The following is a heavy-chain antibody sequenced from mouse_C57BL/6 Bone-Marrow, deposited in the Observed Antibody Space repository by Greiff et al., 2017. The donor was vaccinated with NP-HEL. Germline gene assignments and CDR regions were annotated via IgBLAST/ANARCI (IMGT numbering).Heavy chain of an antibody. CDR2: IYPGDGDT. CDR1: GYAFSSYW. CDR3: ARPLDSSGAWFAY. Sequence: QVHVKQSGAELVKPGASVKISCKASGYAFSSYWMNWVKQRPGKGLEWIGQIYPGDGDTNYNGKFKGKATLTADKSSSTAYMQLSSLTSEDSAVYFCARPLDSSGAWFAYWGQGTLVTVSA. J-gene: IGHJ3*01. D-gene: IGHD3-2*02. V-gene: IGHV1-80*01.